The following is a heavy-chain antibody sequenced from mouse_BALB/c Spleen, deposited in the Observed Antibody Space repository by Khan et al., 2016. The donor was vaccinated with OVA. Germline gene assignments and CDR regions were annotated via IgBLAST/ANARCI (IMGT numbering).Heavy chain of an antibody. CDR2: IRYDGNS. D-gene: IGHD3-1*01. V-gene: IGHV3-6*02. CDR3: ARGGSSGPAWFAY. CDR1: GYSITSGYF. J-gene: IGHJ3*01. Sequence: QLEESGPGLVKPSQSLSLTCSVTGYSITSGYFWNWIRQFPGNKLEWMGYIRYDGNSNYNPSLKNRISITRATSKNQFFLKLNSVTPEDTATYYCARGGSSGPAWFAYWGQGTLVTVSA.